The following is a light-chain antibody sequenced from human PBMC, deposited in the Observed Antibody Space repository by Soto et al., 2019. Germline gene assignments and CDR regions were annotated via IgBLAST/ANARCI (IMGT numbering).Light chain of an antibody. V-gene: IGKV1-39*01. Sequence: DIQMTQSPSSLSASVGDRVPITCRASQYISTYLNWYQQKPGKAPKLLIYDASSLQGGVPSRFSGSRSGTDLTITISRLEPEDFEVYYCHQYGSSPYTFGQGTKVDI. J-gene: IGKJ2*01. CDR3: HQYGSSPYT. CDR2: DAS. CDR1: QYISTY.